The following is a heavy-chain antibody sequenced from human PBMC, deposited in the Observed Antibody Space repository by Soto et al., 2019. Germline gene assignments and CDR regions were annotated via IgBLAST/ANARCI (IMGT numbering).Heavy chain of an antibody. D-gene: IGHD6-13*01. Sequence: QVQLVQSGAEVKTPGASVRVSCKGSGYTFTDYYMHWVRRAPGQGLEWMGWINGNSGDTRYPQRFQGTVTMTRDTSINTAYMDLSGLRSDDTAVYYCARDSEAAAGLSFDYWGQGTLVTVSS. V-gene: IGHV1-2*02. J-gene: IGHJ4*02. CDR2: INGNSGDT. CDR1: GYTFTDYY. CDR3: ARDSEAAAGLSFDY.